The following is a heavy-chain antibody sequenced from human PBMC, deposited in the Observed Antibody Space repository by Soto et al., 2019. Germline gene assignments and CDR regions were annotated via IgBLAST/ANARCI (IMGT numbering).Heavy chain of an antibody. J-gene: IGHJ4*02. D-gene: IGHD6-19*01. CDR2: INSDGSST. CDR3: ARRGAVAGLHY. V-gene: IGHV3-74*01. CDR1: GFTFSSYW. Sequence: EVQLVESGGGLVQPGGSLRVSCAASGFTFSSYWMHWVRQAPGKGLVWVSRINSDGSSTSYADSVKGRFTISRDNGKNTLYLQMNSLRAEDTAIYYCARRGAVAGLHYWGQGTLVTVSS.